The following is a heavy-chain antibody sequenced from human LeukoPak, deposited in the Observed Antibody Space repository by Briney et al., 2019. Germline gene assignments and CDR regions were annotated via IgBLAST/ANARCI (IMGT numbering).Heavy chain of an antibody. D-gene: IGHD6-13*01. J-gene: IGHJ3*02. CDR2: ISAYSGDT. Sequence: ASVRVSCTASGYTFTRYGITCVRQAPGHGPVRMGWISAYSGDTAYAQTLQGRVTMTTDTSSSTVYLELRSLRSDDTAVYYCAGGGRTAGDAFDIWGQGTMVTVSS. CDR3: AGGGRTAGDAFDI. V-gene: IGHV1-18*01. CDR1: GYTFTRYG.